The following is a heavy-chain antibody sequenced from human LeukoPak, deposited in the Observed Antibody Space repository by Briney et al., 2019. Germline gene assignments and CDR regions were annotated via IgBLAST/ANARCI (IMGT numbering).Heavy chain of an antibody. Sequence: NPSETLSLTCTVSGGSINGYFWTWIRQTPGKGLERIGYISDSGSTNYNPSLKSRVTLSVDSSNTEFSLRLNSVTAADTAVYYCARVFRGPVTSNWFDPWGQGTPVTVSS. V-gene: IGHV4-59*01. CDR1: GGSINGYF. J-gene: IGHJ5*02. CDR3: ARVFRGPVTSNWFDP. D-gene: IGHD4-17*01. CDR2: ISDSGST.